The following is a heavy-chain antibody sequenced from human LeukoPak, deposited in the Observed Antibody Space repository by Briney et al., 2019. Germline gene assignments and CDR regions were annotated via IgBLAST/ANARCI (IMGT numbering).Heavy chain of an antibody. V-gene: IGHV1-69*05. D-gene: IGHD3-3*01. CDR2: IIPIFGTA. CDR1: GGTFSSYA. J-gene: IGHJ4*02. Sequence: GASVKVSCKASGGTFSSYAISWVRQAPGQGLEWMGGIIPIFGTANYAQKFQGRVTITTDESTSTAYMELSSLRSEDTAVYYCARGDDSSPFPPFDYWGQGTLVTVSS. CDR3: ARGDDSSPFPPFDY.